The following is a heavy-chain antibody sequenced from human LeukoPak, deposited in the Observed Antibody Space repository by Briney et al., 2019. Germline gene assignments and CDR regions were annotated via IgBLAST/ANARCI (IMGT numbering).Heavy chain of an antibody. CDR1: GFAFSGYA. V-gene: IGHV3-23*01. Sequence: QPGGSLRLSCAASGFAFSGYAMSWVRQAPGKGLEWVSAISGSGGSTYYADSVKGRFTISRDNSKNTLYLQMNSLRAEDTAVYYCAKWTPRNIAAAGVDPWGQETLVTVSS. CDR2: ISGSGGST. D-gene: IGHD6-13*01. J-gene: IGHJ5*02. CDR3: AKWTPRNIAAAGVDP.